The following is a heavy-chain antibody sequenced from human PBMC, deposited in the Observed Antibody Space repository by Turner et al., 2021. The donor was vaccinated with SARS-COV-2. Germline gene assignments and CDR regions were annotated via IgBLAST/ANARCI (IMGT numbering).Heavy chain of an antibody. J-gene: IGHJ4*02. Sequence: QVQLQESGPGLVTPSQPLSLPCTVPGGSISSGGYYWSWIRQQPGKGLEWIGYLYSSGSTYYNPSLKSRVTISVNTSKIQFSLKLSAVIAADTAVYYCARLRYFDWSYYFDYWGQGTLVTVSS. D-gene: IGHD3-9*01. CDR1: GGSISSGGYY. CDR3: ARLRYFDWSYYFDY. V-gene: IGHV4-31*03. CDR2: LYSSGST.